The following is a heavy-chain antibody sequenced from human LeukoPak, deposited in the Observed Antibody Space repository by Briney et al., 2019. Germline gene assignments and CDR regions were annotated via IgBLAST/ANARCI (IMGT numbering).Heavy chain of an antibody. CDR2: INPNSGGT. V-gene: IGHV1-2*06. Sequence: GESLKISCKASGYTFTGYYMHWVRQAPGQGLEWMGRINPNSGGTNYAQKFQGRVTMTRDTSISTAYMELSRLRSDDTAVYYCARLYCSGGSCYYWGQGTLVTVSS. CDR1: GYTFTGYY. J-gene: IGHJ4*02. D-gene: IGHD2-15*01. CDR3: ARLYCSGGSCYY.